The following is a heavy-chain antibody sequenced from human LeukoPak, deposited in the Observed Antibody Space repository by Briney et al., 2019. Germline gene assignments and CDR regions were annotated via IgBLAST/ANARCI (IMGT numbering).Heavy chain of an antibody. CDR3: ARENGLDS. CDR2: INPKTGDT. V-gene: IGHV1-2*02. D-gene: IGHD2-8*01. Sequence: ALVKLSCKASGYTFSDYYMHWVRQAPGQGLEWMGWINPKTGDTNVAQIFQGRVTMTRDTSISTAYMELSRLSSDDTAVYYCARENGLDSWGQGTLVIVSS. CDR1: GYTFSDYY. J-gene: IGHJ4*02.